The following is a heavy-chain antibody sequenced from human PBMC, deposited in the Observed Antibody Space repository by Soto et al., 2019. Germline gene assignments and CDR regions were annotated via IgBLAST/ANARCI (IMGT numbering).Heavy chain of an antibody. J-gene: IGHJ1*01. V-gene: IGHV4-39*01. CDR3: ARHGSL. CDR1: GVSISGTSNY. Sequence: QLQLQESGPGLVKPSATLSLTCTVSGVSISGTSNYWGWIRQTPAKGLEWIGTIYYSGETFYNPSLKCRVTKSIDTSKNHFSLNLTSVTAADTAIDYCARHGSLWGQGALVTVSS. CDR2: IYYSGET.